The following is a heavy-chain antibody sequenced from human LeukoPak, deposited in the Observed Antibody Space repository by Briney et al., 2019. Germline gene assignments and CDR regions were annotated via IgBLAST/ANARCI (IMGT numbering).Heavy chain of an antibody. CDR1: GFTFSNHA. J-gene: IGHJ4*02. V-gene: IGHV3-30*04. CDR3: AKPYYYDSSVYYGFDY. Sequence: GGSLRLSCTASGFTFSNHAMHWVRQAPGKGLEWLTVISYHGRNEYYADSVTGRFTISRDNAKNSLYLQMNSLRAEDTAVYYCAKPYYYDSSVYYGFDYWGQGTLVTVSS. D-gene: IGHD3-22*01. CDR2: ISYHGRNE.